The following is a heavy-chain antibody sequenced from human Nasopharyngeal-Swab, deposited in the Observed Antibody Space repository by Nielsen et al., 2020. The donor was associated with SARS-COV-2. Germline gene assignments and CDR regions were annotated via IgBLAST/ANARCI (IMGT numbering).Heavy chain of an antibody. CDR2: IRNRANSYTT. D-gene: IGHD3-3*01. J-gene: IGHJ4*02. CDR1: GFTFSDHY. Sequence: GESLKISCAASGFTFSDHYMDWVRQAPGKGLEWVGRIRNRANSYTTEYAASVKGRFAISRDDSKNSLYLQMNSLKTEDTAVYYCARGEWRWRYWGRGTLVTVSS. CDR3: ARGEWRWRY. V-gene: IGHV3-72*01.